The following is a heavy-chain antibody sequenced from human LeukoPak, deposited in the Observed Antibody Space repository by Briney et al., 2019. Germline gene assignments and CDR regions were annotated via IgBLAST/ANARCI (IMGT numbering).Heavy chain of an antibody. CDR3: AREKVGATGY. V-gene: IGHV1-2*02. CDR2: INPNSGGT. CDR1: EYTFTGYY. Sequence: ASVKVSCKASEYTFTGYYMHWVRQAPGQGLEWMGWINPNSGGTNYAQKFQGRVTMTRDTSISTAYMELSRLRSDDTAVYYCAREKVGATGYWGQGTLVTVSS. D-gene: IGHD1-26*01. J-gene: IGHJ4*02.